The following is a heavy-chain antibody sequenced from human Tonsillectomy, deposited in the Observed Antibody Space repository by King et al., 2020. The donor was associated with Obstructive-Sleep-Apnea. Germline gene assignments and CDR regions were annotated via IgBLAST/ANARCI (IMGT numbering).Heavy chain of an antibody. CDR1: GGTFSSYA. Sequence: QLVQSGAEVKKPGSSVKVSCKASGGTFSSYAISWVRQAPGQGLEWMGRIIPILGIANYAQKFQGRVTITADKSTSTAYMELSSLRSEDTAVYYCARAREVAGPRWAAFDIWGQGTMVTVSS. CDR2: IIPILGIA. D-gene: IGHD6-19*01. CDR3: ARAREVAGPRWAAFDI. J-gene: IGHJ3*02. V-gene: IGHV1-69*09.